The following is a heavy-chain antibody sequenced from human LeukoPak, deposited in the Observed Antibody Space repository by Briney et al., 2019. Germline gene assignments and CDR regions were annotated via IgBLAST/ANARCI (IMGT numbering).Heavy chain of an antibody. CDR3: AKDARRSSFPFDL. CDR1: GFTFSSYA. Sequence: SGGSLRLSCAASGFTFSSYAMSWVRQAPGKGLEWVSVISGSGDSTHYADSVKGRFTISRDNSKNTVYLQMNSLRAEDTAVYYCAKDARRSSFPFDLWGRGTLVTVSS. D-gene: IGHD6-6*01. J-gene: IGHJ2*01. V-gene: IGHV3-23*01. CDR2: ISGSGDST.